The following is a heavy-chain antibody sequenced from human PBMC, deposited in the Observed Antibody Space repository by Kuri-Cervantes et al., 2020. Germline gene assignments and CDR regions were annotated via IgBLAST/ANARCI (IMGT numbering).Heavy chain of an antibody. CDR3: ARSHLRGGMDV. Sequence: GESLKISCAASGFTFSSYAMSWVRQAPGKGLGWVSAISGSGGSTYYADSVKGRFTISRDNSKNTLYLQMNSLRAEDTALYHCARSHLRGGMDVWGQGTTVTVSS. V-gene: IGHV3-23*01. J-gene: IGHJ6*02. CDR2: ISGSGGST. CDR1: GFTFSSYA.